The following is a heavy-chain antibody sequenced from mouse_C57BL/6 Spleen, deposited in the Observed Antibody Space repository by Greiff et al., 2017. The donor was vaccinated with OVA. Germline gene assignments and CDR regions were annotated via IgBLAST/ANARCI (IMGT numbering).Heavy chain of an antibody. CDR3: TRVYYYGSSPYYAMDY. CDR2: IRNKANNHAT. J-gene: IGHJ4*01. D-gene: IGHD1-1*01. V-gene: IGHV6-6*01. Sequence: EVMLVESGGGLVQPGGSMKLSCAASGFTFSDAWMDWVRQSPEKGLEWVAEIRNKANNHATYYAESVKGRFTISRDDSKSSVYLQMNSLRAEDTGIYYCTRVYYYGSSPYYAMDYWGQGTSVTVSS. CDR1: GFTFSDAW.